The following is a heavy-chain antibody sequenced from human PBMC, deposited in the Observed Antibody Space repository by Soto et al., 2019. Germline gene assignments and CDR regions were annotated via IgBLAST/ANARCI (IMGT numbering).Heavy chain of an antibody. V-gene: IGHV1-18*01. Sequence: ASVKVSCKASGYTFTSYGISWVLQAPGQGREWMGWISAYNGNTNYAQKLQGRVTMTTDTSTSTAYMELRSLRSDDTAVYYCARDPGTGYSYGTDGFYYYYGMDVWGQGXTVTVYS. CDR3: ARDPGTGYSYGTDGFYYYYGMDV. CDR2: ISAYNGNT. CDR1: GYTFTSYG. D-gene: IGHD5-18*01. J-gene: IGHJ6*02.